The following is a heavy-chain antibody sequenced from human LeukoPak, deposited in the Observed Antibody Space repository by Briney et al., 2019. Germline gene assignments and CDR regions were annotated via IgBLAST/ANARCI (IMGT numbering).Heavy chain of an antibody. CDR2: ISGDGGST. Sequence: GVSLRLSCAASGFTFEDYAMHWVRQAPGKGLEWVSLISGDGGSTYYADSVKGRFNISRDNSKNSLYLQMNSLRTEDTALYYCAKDSRWFGVFDPWGQGTLVTVSS. V-gene: IGHV3-43*02. CDR1: GFTFEDYA. CDR3: AKDSRWFGVFDP. D-gene: IGHD3-10*01. J-gene: IGHJ5*02.